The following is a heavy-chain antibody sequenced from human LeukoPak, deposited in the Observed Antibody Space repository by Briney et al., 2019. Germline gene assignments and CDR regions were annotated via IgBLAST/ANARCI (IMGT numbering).Heavy chain of an antibody. J-gene: IGHJ5*02. V-gene: IGHV4-4*07. D-gene: IGHD1-26*01. CDR3: ARAVGSSESNWFDP. CDR2: IYSSGSA. Sequence: PSETLSLTCTVSGGSISSYYWSWIRQPAGEGLEWIGRIYSSGSANYNPSLKSRVTISVDRSKNQFSLRLTSVTAADTAVYYCARAVGSSESNWFDPWGQGTLATVSS. CDR1: GGSISSYY.